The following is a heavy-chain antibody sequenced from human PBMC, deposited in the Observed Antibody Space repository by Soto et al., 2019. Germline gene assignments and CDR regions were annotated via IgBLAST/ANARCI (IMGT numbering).Heavy chain of an antibody. CDR2: ISAYNGNT. J-gene: IGHJ4*02. D-gene: IGHD3-3*01. Sequence: ASVKVSCKASGYTFTSYGISWVRQAPEQGLEWMGWISAYNGNTNYAQKLQGRVTMTTDTSTSTAYMELRSLRSDDTAVYYCPRDTFRGHIVQAWSLEDWGQGTLGNVSS. CDR3: PRDTFRGHIVQAWSLED. CDR1: GYTFTSYG. V-gene: IGHV1-18*01.